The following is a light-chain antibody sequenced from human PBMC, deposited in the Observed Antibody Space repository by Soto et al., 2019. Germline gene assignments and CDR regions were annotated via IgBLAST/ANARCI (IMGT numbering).Light chain of an antibody. CDR3: QQYNNWPPSWT. J-gene: IGKJ1*01. CDR1: QSVSSN. V-gene: IGKV3-15*01. CDR2: DTS. Sequence: EIVMTQSPATLSVSPGERATLSCRASQSVSSNLAWYQQKPGQAPRLLIYDTSTRATGISARFSGSGSGTDFTLTISGLQSEDFEVYYCQQYNNWPPSWTFGQGTKVDIK.